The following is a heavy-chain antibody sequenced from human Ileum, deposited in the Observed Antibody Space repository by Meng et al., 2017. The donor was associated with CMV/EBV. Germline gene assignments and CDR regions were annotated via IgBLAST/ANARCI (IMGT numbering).Heavy chain of an antibody. J-gene: IGHJ6*02. V-gene: IGHV3-7*01. CDR2: IRQDGSET. CDR1: GFNFYTYD. D-gene: IGHD5-18*01. Sequence: GGSLRLSCAASGFNFYTYDMTWVRQAPGKGLEWVANIRQDGSETYYVDSVKGRFTISRDNAKNSLYLQMNSLRADDTAVYYCARVYTFGPGHYGLDVWGQGTTVTVSS. CDR3: ARVYTFGPGHYGLDV.